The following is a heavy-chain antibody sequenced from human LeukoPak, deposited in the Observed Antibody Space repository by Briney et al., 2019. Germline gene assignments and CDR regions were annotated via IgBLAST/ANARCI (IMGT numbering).Heavy chain of an antibody. CDR1: GYTFTSYD. Sequence: ASVKVSCKASGYTFTSYDINWVRQATGQGLEWMGWMNPNSGNTGYAQKFQGRVTMTRNTSISTAYMELSSLRSEDTAVYYCAKDLVEYYDFWSGYYTEETHWYFDLWGRGTLVTVSS. J-gene: IGHJ2*01. V-gene: IGHV1-8*01. CDR3: AKDLVEYYDFWSGYYTEETHWYFDL. CDR2: MNPNSGNT. D-gene: IGHD3-3*01.